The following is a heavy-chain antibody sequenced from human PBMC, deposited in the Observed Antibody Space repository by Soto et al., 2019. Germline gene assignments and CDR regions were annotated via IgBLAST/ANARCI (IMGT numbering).Heavy chain of an antibody. CDR2: IIPILGIA. CDR3: ARDGESSSWYHAFDI. D-gene: IGHD6-13*01. V-gene: IGHV1-69*04. CDR1: GGTFSSYT. Sequence: GASVKVSCKASGGTFSSYTISWVRQAPGQGLEWMGRIIPILGIANYAQKFQGRVTITADKSTGTAYMELSSLRSEDTAVYYCARDGESSSWYHAFDIWGQGTMVTVSS. J-gene: IGHJ3*02.